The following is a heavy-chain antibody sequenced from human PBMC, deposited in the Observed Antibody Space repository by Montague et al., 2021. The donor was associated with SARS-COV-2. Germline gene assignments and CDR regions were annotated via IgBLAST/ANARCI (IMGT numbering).Heavy chain of an antibody. CDR1: GDSMSTNY. J-gene: IGHJ4*02. V-gene: IGHV4-59*01. Sequence: SETLSLTCSVSGDSMSTNYWSWIRQPPGKGLEWIGHIYNSGTTIYNPSLKSRATIFIDVSKNQFSLRLSSVTATDTAVYYCARMFYDYVWETSRYRENYFDSWGQGTLVTVSS. CDR2: IYNSGTT. CDR3: ARMFYDYVWETSRYRENYFDS. D-gene: IGHD3-16*02.